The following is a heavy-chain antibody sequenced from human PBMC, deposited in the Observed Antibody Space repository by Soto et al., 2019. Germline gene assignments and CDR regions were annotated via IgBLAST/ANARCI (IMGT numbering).Heavy chain of an antibody. V-gene: IGHV3-20*01. CDR1: GFTFDDYG. J-gene: IGHJ5*02. CDR2: IHWNGGST. Sequence: EVQLVESVGGVVRPGGSLRLSCAASGFTFDDYGLSWCHQAPGKGLEWVSGIHWNGGSTGYADSVKGRFTISRDNAKNSLYLKMNSLRAEDTALDHCARSARLGYCSGGSGYGGFDPWGQGTLVTVSS. CDR3: ARSARLGYCSGGSGYGGFDP. D-gene: IGHD2-15*01.